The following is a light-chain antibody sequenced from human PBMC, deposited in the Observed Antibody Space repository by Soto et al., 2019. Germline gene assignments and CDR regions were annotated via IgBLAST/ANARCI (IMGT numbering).Light chain of an antibody. CDR3: CSYTVSATLV. CDR1: ISAIGDYDY. Sequence: QSALTQPPSASGSPGQSVTISCTGTISAIGDYDYVSWYQQHPDKAPKLIIYEVRNRPSGVSNRFSGSKSGNTASLTISGLQAEDEADYYCCSYTVSATLVFGGGTKLTVL. CDR2: EVR. V-gene: IGLV2-14*01. J-gene: IGLJ3*02.